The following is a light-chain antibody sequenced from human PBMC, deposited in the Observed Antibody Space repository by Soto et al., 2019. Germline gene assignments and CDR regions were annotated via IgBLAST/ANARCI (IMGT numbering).Light chain of an antibody. CDR1: QSISSW. Sequence: DIQMTQSPSTLSASVGDSVTITCRASQSISSWLAWYQQKPGKAPKLLIYDASSLESGVQSRFSGSGSGTEFTLTISSLQPDDFTTYYCQQYNSYWTFGQGTKVDIK. CDR3: QQYNSYWT. V-gene: IGKV1-5*01. CDR2: DAS. J-gene: IGKJ1*01.